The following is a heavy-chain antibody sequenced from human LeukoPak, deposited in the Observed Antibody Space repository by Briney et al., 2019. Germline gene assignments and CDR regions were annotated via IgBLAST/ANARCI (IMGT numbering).Heavy chain of an antibody. V-gene: IGHV4-59*01. J-gene: IGHJ4*02. CDR2: IFYSGST. Sequence: PSETLSLTCTVSGGSISRYYWIWIRQPPGKGLEWIGYIFYSGSTKYNPSLKSRVTISVDTSKNQFSLRLSSVTAADTAVYYCARDIRFDYWGQGILVTVSS. CDR1: GGSISRYY. CDR3: ARDIRFDY.